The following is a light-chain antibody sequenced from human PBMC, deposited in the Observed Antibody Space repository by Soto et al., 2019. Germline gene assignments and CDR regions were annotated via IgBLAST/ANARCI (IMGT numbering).Light chain of an antibody. Sequence: SYELTQPPAVSVAPGQTARISCGGHNSRHRTVHRSQQSPGQAPVLVVYDDNDRPSGIPARFSGTDSGKTASLTISRVEAGDEADYYCQVCDSGADHVFVFGTGTKLTAL. CDR2: DDN. CDR1: NSRHRT. J-gene: IGLJ1*01. CDR3: QVCDSGADHVFV. V-gene: IGLV3-21*02.